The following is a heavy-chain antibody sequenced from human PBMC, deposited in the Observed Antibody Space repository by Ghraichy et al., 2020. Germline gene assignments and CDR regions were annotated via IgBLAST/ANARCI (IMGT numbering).Heavy chain of an antibody. Sequence: ASVKVSCKASGYTFTGYYMHWVRQAPGQGLEWMGWINPNSGGTNYAQKFQGRVTMTRDTSISTAYMELSRLRSDDTAVYYCVRDPSRYSYAEDYYYGMDVWGQGTTVTVSS. CDR3: VRDPSRYSYAEDYYYGMDV. CDR2: INPNSGGT. CDR1: GYTFTGYY. J-gene: IGHJ6*02. D-gene: IGHD5-18*01. V-gene: IGHV1-2*02.